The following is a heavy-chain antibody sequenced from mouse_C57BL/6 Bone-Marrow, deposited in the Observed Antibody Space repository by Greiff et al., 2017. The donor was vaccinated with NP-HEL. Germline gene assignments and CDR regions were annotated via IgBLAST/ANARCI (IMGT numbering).Heavy chain of an antibody. J-gene: IGHJ2*01. V-gene: IGHV5-17*01. Sequence: EVMLVESGAGLVKPGGSLKLSCAASGFTFSDYGMHWVRQATEKGLEWVAYISSGSSTNYYADKVKGRFTISTDKANNTLFLQMTSLRSEDTAMYYCTISCGYFDCWGQGTTLTVSS. CDR3: TISCGYFDC. CDR2: ISSGSSTN. D-gene: IGHD1-2*01. CDR1: GFTFSDYG.